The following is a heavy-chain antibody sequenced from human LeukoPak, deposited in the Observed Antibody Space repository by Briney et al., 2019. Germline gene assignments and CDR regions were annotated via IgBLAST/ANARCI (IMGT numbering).Heavy chain of an antibody. D-gene: IGHD1-26*01. CDR3: ASLSGSPERIY. V-gene: IGHV4-4*07. J-gene: IGHJ4*02. CDR1: GGSISSYY. Sequence: SETLSLTXTVSGGSISSYYWSWVRQPAGKGLEWIGRIYTSGSTNYNPSLKSRVTMSVDASKNQFSLKLSSVTAADTAVYYCASLSGSPERIYWGQGTLVTVSS. CDR2: IYTSGST.